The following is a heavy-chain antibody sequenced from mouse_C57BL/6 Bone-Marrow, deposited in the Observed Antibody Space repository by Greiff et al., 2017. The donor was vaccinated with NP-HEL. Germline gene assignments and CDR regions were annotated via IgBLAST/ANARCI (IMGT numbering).Heavy chain of an antibody. D-gene: IGHD5-1-1*01. V-gene: IGHV14-4*01. CDR2: IDPENGDT. Sequence: EVQGVESGAELVRPGASVKLSCTASGFNIKDDYMHWVKQRPEQGLEWIGWIDPENGDTEYASKFQGKATITADTSSNTAYLQLSSLTSEDTAVYYCTPIPYYFDYWGQGTTLTVSS. CDR1: GFNIKDDY. CDR3: TPIPYYFDY. J-gene: IGHJ2*01.